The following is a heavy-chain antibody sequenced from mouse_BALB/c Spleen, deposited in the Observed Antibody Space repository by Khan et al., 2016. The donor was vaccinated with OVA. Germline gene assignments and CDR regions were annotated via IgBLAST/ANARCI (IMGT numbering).Heavy chain of an antibody. CDR1: GYTFTTYT. CDR2: IIPSNDYT. V-gene: IGHV1-4*01. J-gene: IGHJ3*01. D-gene: IGHD2-14*01. Sequence: VQLQQSGAELARPGASVKMSCKASGYTFTTYTIHWVKQRPGQGLEWIGYIIPSNDYTNYNQKFKDRATLTADKSSSTAYMQLSSLTSEDSAVFDCAREGGIYRSDGWFAYWGQGTLVTVSA. CDR3: AREGGIYRSDGWFAY.